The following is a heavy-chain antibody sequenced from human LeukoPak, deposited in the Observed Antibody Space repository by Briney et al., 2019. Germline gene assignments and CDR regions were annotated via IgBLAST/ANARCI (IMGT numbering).Heavy chain of an antibody. D-gene: IGHD2-2*01. CDR1: GFSISIYA. Sequence: GGSLRLSCAASGFSISIYAMTWVRRAPGKGLEWVSSITGSGAGTSYADSVKGRFTISRDNSRNTLYLQMNSLRAEDTAIYYCAKGVVVAPDVTPFDYWGQGTLVTVSS. CDR3: AKGVVVAPDVTPFDY. CDR2: ITGSGAGT. V-gene: IGHV3-23*01. J-gene: IGHJ4*02.